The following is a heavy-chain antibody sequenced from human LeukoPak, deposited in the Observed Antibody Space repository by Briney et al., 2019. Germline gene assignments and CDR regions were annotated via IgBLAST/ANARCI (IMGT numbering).Heavy chain of an antibody. Sequence: PGGSLRLSCAASGFTFSSYAMHWVRQAPGKGLEWVAVISYDGSNKYYADSVKGRFTISRDNSKNTLYLQMNSLRAEDTAVYYCARDPRGSWYFDYWGQGTLVTVSS. CDR2: ISYDGSNK. CDR3: ARDPRGSWYFDY. V-gene: IGHV3-30*04. J-gene: IGHJ4*02. D-gene: IGHD6-13*01. CDR1: GFTFSSYA.